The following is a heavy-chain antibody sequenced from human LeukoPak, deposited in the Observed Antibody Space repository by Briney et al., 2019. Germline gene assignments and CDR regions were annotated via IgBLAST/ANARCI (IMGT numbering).Heavy chain of an antibody. V-gene: IGHV4-39*01. Sequence: KASETLSLTCTVSSGSISSNSYYWGWIRQPPGKGLEWIASFYFSGSTYYNPSLKSRVTIYVHTSKNQVSLNLNSVTAADTAVYYCARQSDYGFDYWGQGTLVTVSS. CDR1: SGSISSNSYY. CDR3: ARQSDYGFDY. J-gene: IGHJ4*02. D-gene: IGHD4-17*01. CDR2: FYFSGST.